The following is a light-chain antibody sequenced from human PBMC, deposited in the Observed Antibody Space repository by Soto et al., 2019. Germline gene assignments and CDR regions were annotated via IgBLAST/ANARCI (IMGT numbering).Light chain of an antibody. CDR3: ATWDYSLSGVE. CDR2: RNN. Sequence: QTVVTQPPSTSGTPGQRVTIPCSGSGSNIGRNSVTWYQRLPGTAPKLLVYRNNQRPSGVPERFSGSKSGTSASLAISDLQSEDEADYYCATWDYSLSGVEFGGGTKLTVL. CDR1: GSNIGRNS. J-gene: IGLJ3*02. V-gene: IGLV1-44*01.